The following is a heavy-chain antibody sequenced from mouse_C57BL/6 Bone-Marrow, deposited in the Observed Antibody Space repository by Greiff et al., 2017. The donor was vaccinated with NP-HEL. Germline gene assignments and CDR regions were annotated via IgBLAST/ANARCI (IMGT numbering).Heavy chain of an antibody. V-gene: IGHV1-61*01. CDR2: IYPSDSET. J-gene: IGHJ3*01. D-gene: IGHD2-1*01. Sequence: QVQLKQPGAELVRPGSSVKLSCKASGYTFTSYWMDWVKQRPGQGLEWIGNIYPSDSETHYNHKFKDKATLTVDKSSSTAYMQLSSLTSEDSAVYYCARREELPFAYWGQGTLVTVSA. CDR3: ARREELPFAY. CDR1: GYTFTSYW.